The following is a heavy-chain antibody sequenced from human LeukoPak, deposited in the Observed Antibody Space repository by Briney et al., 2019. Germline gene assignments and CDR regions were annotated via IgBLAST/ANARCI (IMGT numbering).Heavy chain of an antibody. CDR2: INHSGST. CDR3: ARGVIVGASQAGLDY. CDR1: GGSFSGYY. V-gene: IGHV4-34*01. Sequence: PSETLSLTCAVYGGSFSGYYWSWIRQPPGKGLEWIGEINHSGSTNYNPSLKSRVTISVDTSKNQFSLELSSVTAADTAVYYCARGVIVGASQAGLDYWGQGTLVTVSS. J-gene: IGHJ4*02. D-gene: IGHD1-26*01.